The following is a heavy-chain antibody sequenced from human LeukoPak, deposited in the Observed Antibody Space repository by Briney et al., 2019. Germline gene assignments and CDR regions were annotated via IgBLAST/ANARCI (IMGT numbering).Heavy chain of an antibody. CDR1: GYTFTSYG. D-gene: IGHD6-13*01. Sequence: GASVKVSCKASGYTFTSYGISWVRQAPGQGLEWMGGIIPIFGTANYAQKFQGRVTITADKSTSTAYMELSSLRSEDTAVYYCARMFVAGSWLFDYWGQGTLVTVSS. V-gene: IGHV1-69*06. J-gene: IGHJ4*02. CDR2: IIPIFGTA. CDR3: ARMFVAGSWLFDY.